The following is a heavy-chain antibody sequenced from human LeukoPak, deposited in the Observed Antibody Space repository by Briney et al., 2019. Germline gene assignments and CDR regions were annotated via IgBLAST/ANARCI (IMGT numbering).Heavy chain of an antibody. J-gene: IGHJ5*02. D-gene: IGHD3-10*01. Sequence: GGSLRLSCAASGFTFSSYAMSWVRQAPEKGLEWVSAISGSGGSTYYADSVKGRFTISRGNSKNTLYLQMNSLRAEDTAVYYCAKGYYGSGSYYNWFDPWGQGTLVTVSS. V-gene: IGHV3-23*01. CDR3: AKGYYGSGSYYNWFDP. CDR1: GFTFSSYA. CDR2: ISGSGGST.